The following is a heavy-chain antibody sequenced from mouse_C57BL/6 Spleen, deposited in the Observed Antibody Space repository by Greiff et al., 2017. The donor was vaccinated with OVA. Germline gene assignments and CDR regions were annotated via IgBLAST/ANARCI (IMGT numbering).Heavy chain of an antibody. CDR1: GYTFTSYW. V-gene: IGHV1-64*01. Sequence: QVQPQQPGAELVKPGASVKLSCKASGYTFTSYWMHWVKQRPGQGLEWIGMIHPNSGSTNHNEKFKSKATLTVDKSSSTAYMQLSSLTSEDSAVYYCARRGYYYGSSDYWGQGTTLTVSS. J-gene: IGHJ2*01. D-gene: IGHD1-1*01. CDR3: ARRGYYYGSSDY. CDR2: IHPNSGST.